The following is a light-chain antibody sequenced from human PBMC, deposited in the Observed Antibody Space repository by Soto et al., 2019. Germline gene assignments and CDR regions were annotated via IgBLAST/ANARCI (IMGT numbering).Light chain of an antibody. CDR3: CSSAPSRTFV. CDR1: SSAVESYRL. J-gene: IGLJ1*01. V-gene: IGLV2-23*01. CDR2: EGS. Sequence: QSARAQRASVSGSPGQSITFSCTGSSSAVESYRLVSWYQHHPGKVPKLIIYEGSTRPSGVSNRFSGSEPDNTASLTISGLQAEDEADYYCCSSAPSRTFVFGPGTKVTVL.